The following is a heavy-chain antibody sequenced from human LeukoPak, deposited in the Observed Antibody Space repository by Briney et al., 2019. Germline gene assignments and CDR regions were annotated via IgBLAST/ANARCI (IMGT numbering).Heavy chain of an antibody. J-gene: IGHJ4*02. CDR2: ISGSGGST. CDR1: GFTFSSYG. V-gene: IGHV3-23*01. CDR3: TTDQAGGVIVH. D-gene: IGHD3-16*02. Sequence: GGSLRLSCAASGFTFSSYGMSWVRQAPGKGLEWVSAISGSGGSTYYADSVKGRFTISRDNSKNTLYLQMNSLKTEDTAVYYCTTDQAGGVIVHWGQGTLVTVSS.